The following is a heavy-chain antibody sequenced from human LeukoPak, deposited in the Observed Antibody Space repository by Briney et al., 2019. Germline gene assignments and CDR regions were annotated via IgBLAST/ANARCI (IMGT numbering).Heavy chain of an antibody. CDR2: ISGSGGST. Sequence: SGGSPRLSCAASGFTFSSYAMSWVRQAPGKGLEWVSAISGSGGSTYYADSVKGRFTISRDNSKNTLYLQMNSLRAEDTAVYYCAKALPGYSSGWTPYFDYWGQGTLVTVSS. J-gene: IGHJ4*02. CDR1: GFTFSSYA. D-gene: IGHD6-19*01. CDR3: AKALPGYSSGWTPYFDY. V-gene: IGHV3-23*01.